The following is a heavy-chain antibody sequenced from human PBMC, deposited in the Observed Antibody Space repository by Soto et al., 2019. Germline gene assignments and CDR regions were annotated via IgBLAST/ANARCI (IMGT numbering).Heavy chain of an antibody. CDR3: ARFNWYFDL. CDR2: IYYRGST. V-gene: IGHV4-59*08. CDR1: GGSITSYF. J-gene: IGHJ2*01. Sequence: QVQLQESGPGLVKPSETLSLTCTVSGGSITSYFWSWIRQPPGKELEWIGYIYYRGSTNYNPSLKNPITISVDTAKNQVSLKPSSVTAADTAVYYCARFNWYFDLWGRGTLVTVSS.